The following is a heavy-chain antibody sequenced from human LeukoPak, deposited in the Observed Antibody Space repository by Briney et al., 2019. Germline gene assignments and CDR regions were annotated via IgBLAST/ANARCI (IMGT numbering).Heavy chain of an antibody. CDR1: GFTFNTYS. D-gene: IGHD1-26*01. CDR3: ATRGSYVGVYDY. CDR2: ISSSSSTI. Sequence: GGSLRLSCAASGFTFNTYSMHWVRQAPGKGLEWVSYISSSSSTIYYADSVRGRFTISRDNAKNSLYLQMNSLRDEDTAVYYCATRGSYVGVYDYWGQGALVTVSS. V-gene: IGHV3-48*02. J-gene: IGHJ4*02.